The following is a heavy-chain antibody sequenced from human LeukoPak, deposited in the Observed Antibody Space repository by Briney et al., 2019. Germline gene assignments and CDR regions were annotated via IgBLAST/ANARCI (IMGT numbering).Heavy chain of an antibody. CDR1: GGSFSSYS. Sequence: ASVKVSCKASGGSFSSYSISWVRQPPGQGLEWMGGIIPIFGTANNAQKFQGRVTITTDESTSTVYMELSSLKSEDTAVYYCARDRSVSAPDAFDIWGQRTMVTVSS. D-gene: IGHD2-15*01. V-gene: IGHV1-69*05. CDR3: ARDRSVSAPDAFDI. J-gene: IGHJ3*02. CDR2: IIPIFGTA.